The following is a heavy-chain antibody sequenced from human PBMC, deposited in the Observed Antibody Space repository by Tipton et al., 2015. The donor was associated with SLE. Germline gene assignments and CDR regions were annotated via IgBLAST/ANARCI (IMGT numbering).Heavy chain of an antibody. J-gene: IGHJ6*02. D-gene: IGHD3-10*01. CDR3: ARSGFGDWAYYYGMDV. V-gene: IGHV4-59*08. Sequence: TLSLTCNVSGDSISSYYWSWIRQPPGKGLEWIGYIYYSGSTDHNPSLKSRVTISVDTSKNQFSLKLSSVTAADTAVYYCARSGFGDWAYYYGMDVWGQGTTVTISS. CDR2: IYYSGST. CDR1: GDSISSYY.